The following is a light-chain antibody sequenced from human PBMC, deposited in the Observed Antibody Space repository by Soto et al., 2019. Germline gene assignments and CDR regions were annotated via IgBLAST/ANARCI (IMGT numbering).Light chain of an antibody. CDR2: ATS. CDR3: QQSHSTPRT. CDR1: QSIAGY. Sequence: DIQMTQSPSSLSASVGDRVTITCPASQSIAGYLNWYQQKPGEAPKLLIYATSTLQSGVPSRFSGSGSGADYTLTISSLQPEDFATYSCQQSHSTPRTFGQGTKVEIK. V-gene: IGKV1-39*01. J-gene: IGKJ1*01.